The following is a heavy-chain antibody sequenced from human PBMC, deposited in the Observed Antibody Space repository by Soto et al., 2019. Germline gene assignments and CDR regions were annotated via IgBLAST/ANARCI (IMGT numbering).Heavy chain of an antibody. CDR2: VSTGAETI. J-gene: IGHJ4*02. CDR1: GFTFSSYG. V-gene: IGHV3-23*01. D-gene: IGHD6-25*01. Sequence: EVHLLESGGGLVQPGGSLRLSCAASGFTFSSYGMSWVRQAPGKGLEWVSTVSTGAETIDYADSVKGRFTISRDNSKNTLNLQMNSLRVEDTALYYCASTYSSEGWYFDYWGQGTLVTVSS. CDR3: ASTYSSEGWYFDY.